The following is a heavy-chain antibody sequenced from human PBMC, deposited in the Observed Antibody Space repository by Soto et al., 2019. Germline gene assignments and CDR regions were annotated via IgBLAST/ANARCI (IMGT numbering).Heavy chain of an antibody. V-gene: IGHV3-33*01. Sequence: GGSLRLSCEASGFTFNTYSMHWVRQPPGKGLEWLAAIWYDGTQKYYADSVKGRFIISRDNSKKTLYLEMNSLRAEDTAVYYCARAGGTTVTGLWHFDSWGQGXLVTVSS. CDR3: ARAGGTTVTGLWHFDS. CDR1: GFTFNTYS. CDR2: IWYDGTQK. D-gene: IGHD4-17*01. J-gene: IGHJ4*02.